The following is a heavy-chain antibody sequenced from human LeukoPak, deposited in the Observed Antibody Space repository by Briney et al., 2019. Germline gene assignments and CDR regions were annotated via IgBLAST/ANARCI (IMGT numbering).Heavy chain of an antibody. CDR1: GFTFSTYA. CDR3: ARTPEFCSGGSCYSEGYFDS. Sequence: GRSLRLSCAASGFTFSTYAMHWVRQAPGKGLEYVSAISSKGGSTYYANSVKGRFTISRDNSKNTLYLQMGSLRTEDMAVYYCARTPEFCSGGSCYSEGYFDSWGQGTLVTVSS. D-gene: IGHD2-15*01. CDR2: ISSKGGST. V-gene: IGHV3-64*01. J-gene: IGHJ4*02.